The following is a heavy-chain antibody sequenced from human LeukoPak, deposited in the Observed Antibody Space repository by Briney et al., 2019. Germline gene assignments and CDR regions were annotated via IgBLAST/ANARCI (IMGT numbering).Heavy chain of an antibody. V-gene: IGHV3-23*01. Sequence: QPGGSLRLSCAASGFTFTYYAMNRVRQAPGKGLEWVSAISGSDGSTYYADSVKGRFTISRDNSKNTLYLQMNSLRAEDTAIYYCAKAGDYSYFDYWGQGTLVTVSS. D-gene: IGHD4-11*01. CDR3: AKAGDYSYFDY. CDR2: ISGSDGST. CDR1: GFTFTYYA. J-gene: IGHJ4*02.